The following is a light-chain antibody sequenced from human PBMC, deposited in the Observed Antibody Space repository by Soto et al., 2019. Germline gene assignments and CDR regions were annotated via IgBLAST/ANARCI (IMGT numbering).Light chain of an antibody. CDR1: SSDVGGYNY. CDR2: EVS. CDR3: SSYTSSSTLV. J-gene: IGLJ1*01. Sequence: QSALTQPASVSGSPGQSITISCTGTSSDVGGYNYVSWYQQHPGKAPKLMIYEVSNRPSGVSNRFSGSKSGNTASLTISGLQAEDEADYYCSSYTSSSTLVFGTGPQLTV. V-gene: IGLV2-14*01.